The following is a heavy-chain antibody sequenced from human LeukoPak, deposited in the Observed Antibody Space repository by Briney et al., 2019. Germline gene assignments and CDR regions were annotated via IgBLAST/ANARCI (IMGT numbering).Heavy chain of an antibody. CDR2: INTDGSST. D-gene: IGHD6-19*01. CDR3: APSSLTYSSGWYRY. Sequence: GGSLRLCCAASGFTFSSYWMHWVRQAPGKGLVWVSSINTDGSSTVYADSVKGRFTISRDNAKNTLYLQMHSLRAEDTAVYYCAPSSLTYSSGWYRYWGQGTLVTVSS. CDR1: GFTFSSYW. V-gene: IGHV3-74*01. J-gene: IGHJ4*02.